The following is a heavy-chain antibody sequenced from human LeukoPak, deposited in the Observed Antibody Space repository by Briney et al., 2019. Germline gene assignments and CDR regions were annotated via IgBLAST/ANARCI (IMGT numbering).Heavy chain of an antibody. CDR2: VYSGGST. CDR1: GFTVSSNY. Sequence: GGSLRLSCAASGFTVSSNYMSWVRHAPGKGLEWVSVVYSGGSTYYADSVKGRFTISRDNAKNSLSLQMNSLRAEDTAVYYCVRGAPGSDSWGQGTLVTVSS. CDR3: VRGAPGSDS. J-gene: IGHJ4*02. D-gene: IGHD3-10*01. V-gene: IGHV3-53*01.